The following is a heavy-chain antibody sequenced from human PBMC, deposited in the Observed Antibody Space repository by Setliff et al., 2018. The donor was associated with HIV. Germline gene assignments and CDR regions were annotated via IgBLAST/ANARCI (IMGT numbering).Heavy chain of an antibody. D-gene: IGHD6-19*01. Sequence: ASVKVSCKASGFPFSSYGISWVRQAPGQGLEWMGWISAYNGKTEYAQNFQGRVTMTTDISTSTAWTSTSTAYMELRSLRSDDTAVYYCASCMAGHYYYYMDVWGKGTTGTV. V-gene: IGHV1-18*01. CDR1: GFPFSSYG. J-gene: IGHJ6*03. CDR2: ISAYNGKT. CDR3: ASCMAGHYYYYMDV.